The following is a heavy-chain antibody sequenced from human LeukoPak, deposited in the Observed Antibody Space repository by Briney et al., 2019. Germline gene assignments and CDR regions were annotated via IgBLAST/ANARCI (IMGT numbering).Heavy chain of an antibody. CDR1: GGSFSGYH. D-gene: IGHD5-18*01. Sequence: PSETLSLTCVVYGGSFSGYHWSWIRQPPGKGREWIGEINHRGSTNYNPSLQSRVTISVDTSKNQFSLKLSSVTAADTAVYYCASTSAMVYFDYWGQGTLVTVSS. J-gene: IGHJ4*02. V-gene: IGHV4-34*01. CDR2: INHRGST. CDR3: ASTSAMVYFDY.